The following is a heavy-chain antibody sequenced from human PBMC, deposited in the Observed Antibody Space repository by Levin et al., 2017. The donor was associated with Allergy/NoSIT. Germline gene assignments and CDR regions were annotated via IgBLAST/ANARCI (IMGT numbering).Heavy chain of an antibody. D-gene: IGHD2-15*01. CDR3: AKSESMVVAAVPYDAFDI. J-gene: IGHJ3*02. CDR2: ISYDGSNK. CDR1: GFTFSSYG. Sequence: GESLKISCAASGFTFSSYGMHWVRQAPGKGLEWVAVISYDGSNKYYADSVKGRFTISRDNSKNTLYLQMNSLRAEDTAVYYCAKSESMVVAAVPYDAFDIWGQGTMVTVSS. V-gene: IGHV3-30*18.